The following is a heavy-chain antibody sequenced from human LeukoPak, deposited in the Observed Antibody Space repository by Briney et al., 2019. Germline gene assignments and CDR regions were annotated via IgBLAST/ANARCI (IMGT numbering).Heavy chain of an antibody. CDR3: ARHSRAYSSATRTYEF. CDR2: IYSSGST. CDR1: GGSISRYY. V-gene: IGHV4-59*08. Sequence: KPSETLSLTCTVSGGSISRYYWSWIRQPPGKGLEWIGYIYSSGSTKYNPSLKSRVTISVDTSKNQFSLKLSSMTAADTAVYFCARHSRAYSSATRTYEFWGQGTLVTASS. J-gene: IGHJ4*02. D-gene: IGHD6-25*01.